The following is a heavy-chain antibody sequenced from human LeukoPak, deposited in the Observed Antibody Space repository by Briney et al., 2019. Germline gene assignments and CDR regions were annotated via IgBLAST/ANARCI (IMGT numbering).Heavy chain of an antibody. V-gene: IGHV5-51*01. J-gene: IGHJ3*02. CDR3: ASSRIGYCSSTSCLAFDI. CDR1: GYSLTSYW. CDR2: IYPGDSDT. Sequence: GESLKISCKGSGYSLTSYWIGWVRQMPGKGLEWMGIIYPGDSDTRYSPSFQGQVTISADKSISTAYLQWSSLKASDTAMYYCASSRIGYCSSTSCLAFDIWGQGTMVTVSS. D-gene: IGHD2-2*01.